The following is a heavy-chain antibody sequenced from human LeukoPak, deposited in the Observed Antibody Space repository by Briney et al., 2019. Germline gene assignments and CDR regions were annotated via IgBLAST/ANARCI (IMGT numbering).Heavy chain of an antibody. CDR2: ISFDGRNI. CDR1: GFTFSSYG. Sequence: GWSLRLSCAASGFTFSSYGMHWVRQAPGKGLEWVAVISFDGRNIYYADSVKGRFTISRDNSKNTLYLQMNSLRAEDTAVYYCAKDRGSGRVRGVIINYWGQGTLVTVSS. J-gene: IGHJ4*02. D-gene: IGHD3-10*01. CDR3: AKDRGSGRVRGVIINY. V-gene: IGHV3-30*18.